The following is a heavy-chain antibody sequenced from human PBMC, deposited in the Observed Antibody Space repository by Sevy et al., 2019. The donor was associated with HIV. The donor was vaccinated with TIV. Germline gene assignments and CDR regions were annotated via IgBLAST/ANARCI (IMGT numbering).Heavy chain of an antibody. V-gene: IGHV3-30*18. CDR3: AKGIAADGPYYFDY. CDR2: LSYDGTNK. J-gene: IGHJ4*02. D-gene: IGHD6-13*01. CDR1: GFTFSSYG. Sequence: GGSLRLSCAASGFTFSSYGMHWVRQAPGKGLEWVAFLSYDGTNKYYADSVKGRFTISRNNSKNTLFLQMNSLRAEDTSVYYCAKGIAADGPYYFDYWGQGTLVTVSS.